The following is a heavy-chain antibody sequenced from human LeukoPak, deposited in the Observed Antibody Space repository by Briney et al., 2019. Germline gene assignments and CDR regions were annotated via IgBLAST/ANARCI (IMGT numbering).Heavy chain of an antibody. V-gene: IGHV1-3*01. Sequence: ASVNVSCKASGYTFTSYSMHWVRQAPGQRLEWMGWINAGNGNTKFSQKFQGRVTITRDTSASTAYMELSSLRSEDTAVYYCARFLGGSYGMDVWGQGTTVTVSS. J-gene: IGHJ6*02. CDR2: INAGNGNT. D-gene: IGHD1-26*01. CDR1: GYTFTSYS. CDR3: ARFLGGSYGMDV.